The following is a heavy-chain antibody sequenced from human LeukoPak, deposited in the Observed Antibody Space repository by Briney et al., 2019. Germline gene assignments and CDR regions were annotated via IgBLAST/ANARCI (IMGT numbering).Heavy chain of an antibody. J-gene: IGHJ5*02. V-gene: IGHV4-39*01. D-gene: IGHD3-22*01. CDR1: GGSISSSSYH. CDR3: ARHYDSSRSLFDP. CDR2: IYYSGST. Sequence: SETLSLTCTVTGGSISSSSYHWGWIRQPPGKGLEWIGSIYYSGSTYYNPSLKSRVTISVDTSKNQFSLKLSSVTAADTAVYYCARHYDSSRSLFDPWGQGTLVTVSS.